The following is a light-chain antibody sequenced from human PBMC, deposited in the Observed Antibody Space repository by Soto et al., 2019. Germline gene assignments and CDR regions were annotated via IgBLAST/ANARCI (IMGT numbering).Light chain of an antibody. CDR3: QQYNSYWT. CDR2: DAS. Sequence: DIQMTQSPSTLSASVGDTVTITCRASQSIGSWLAWYQQKPGKAPKLLIYDASSLESGVPSRFSGSGSGTEFTLTISSLQPDDFATYYCQQYNSYWTFGQGTKVDI. J-gene: IGKJ1*01. CDR1: QSIGSW. V-gene: IGKV1-5*01.